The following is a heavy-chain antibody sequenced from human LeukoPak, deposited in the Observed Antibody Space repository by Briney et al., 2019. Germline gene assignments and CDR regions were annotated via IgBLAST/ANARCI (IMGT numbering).Heavy chain of an antibody. V-gene: IGHV4-30-4*01. Sequence: SQTLSLTCTVSGGSISSGGYYWSWIRQPPGKGLEWIGYIYYSGSTYYNPSLKSRVTISVDTSKNQFSLKLNSVTAADTAIYYCATHRRSGSGGSENAFEIWGQGTMVTVSS. CDR3: ATHRRSGSGGSENAFEI. CDR2: IYYSGST. J-gene: IGHJ3*02. CDR1: GGSISSGGYY. D-gene: IGHD5-12*01.